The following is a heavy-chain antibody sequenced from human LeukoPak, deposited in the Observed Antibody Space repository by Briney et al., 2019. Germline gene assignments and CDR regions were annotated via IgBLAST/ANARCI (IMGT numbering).Heavy chain of an antibody. D-gene: IGHD2-15*01. CDR1: GFTLSSYA. CDR2: ISVSGNT. J-gene: IGHJ4*02. Sequence: GSLRLSCAASGFTLSSYAMSWVRQGPGKGLEWVSAISVSGNTYHADSVKGRFTISRDSSKNTLYLQMNSLRAEDTAVYYCAKVTQIVVVVAATEYYFDYWGQGTLVTVSS. CDR3: AKVTQIVVVVAATEYYFDY. V-gene: IGHV3-23*01.